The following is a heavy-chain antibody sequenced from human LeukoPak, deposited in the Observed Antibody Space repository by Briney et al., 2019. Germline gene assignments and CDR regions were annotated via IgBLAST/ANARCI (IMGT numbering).Heavy chain of an antibody. CDR2: ISGSSYTI. D-gene: IGHD1-1*01. CDR1: GFTFSSYS. Sequence: GGSLRLSCAASGFTFSSYSMNWVRQAPGKGLEWVSYISGSSYTIYYADSVKGRFTISRDNAKNSLFLQMNSLTAEDTAIYYCAIATTGRGAFGSWGQGTLVSVSS. J-gene: IGHJ4*02. CDR3: AIATTGRGAFGS. V-gene: IGHV3-48*01.